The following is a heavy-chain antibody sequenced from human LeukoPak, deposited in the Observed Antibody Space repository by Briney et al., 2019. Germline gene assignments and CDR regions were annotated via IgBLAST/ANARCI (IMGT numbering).Heavy chain of an antibody. CDR2: ISYDRSNK. CDR3: AKEDTDMVNDY. V-gene: IGHV3-30*18. Sequence: GGSLRLSCAASGFTFSSYGMHWVRQAPGKGLEWGAVISYDRSNKYYADSVKGRFTISRDNSKNTLYLKMNSLRAEDTAVYYCAKEDTDMVNDYWGQGTLVTVSS. J-gene: IGHJ4*02. D-gene: IGHD5-18*01. CDR1: GFTFSSYG.